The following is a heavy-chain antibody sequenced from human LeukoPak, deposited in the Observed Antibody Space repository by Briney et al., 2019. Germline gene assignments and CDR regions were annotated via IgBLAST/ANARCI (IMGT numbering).Heavy chain of an antibody. D-gene: IGHD1-26*01. CDR2: INTEGRIT. J-gene: IGHJ4*02. Sequence: GGSLRLSCVASGFSFRNYAIPWVRQAPGKGLEYVSVINTEGRITYYADSVKGRFAISRDNSKNTVYLQMDSLRGEDMAVYYCTRDGGSFCDFDYWGQGALVTVSS. CDR1: GFSFRNYA. CDR3: TRDGGSFCDFDY. V-gene: IGHV3-64*02.